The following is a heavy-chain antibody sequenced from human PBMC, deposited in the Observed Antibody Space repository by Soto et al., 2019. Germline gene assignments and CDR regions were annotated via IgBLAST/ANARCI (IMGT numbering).Heavy chain of an antibody. CDR2: IRSKDYGGTT. Sequence: EVQLVESGGGLAQPGRSLRLSCATSGFTFTYFSISWVRQAPGRGLEWVGFIRSKDYGGTTEYAASVKGRFAISRDDSTEIAYLQMNSLKNEDTAVYYCTREIPYFASWGQGTRVTVSS. CDR3: TREIPYFAS. CDR1: GFTFTYFS. J-gene: IGHJ4*02. V-gene: IGHV3-49*02.